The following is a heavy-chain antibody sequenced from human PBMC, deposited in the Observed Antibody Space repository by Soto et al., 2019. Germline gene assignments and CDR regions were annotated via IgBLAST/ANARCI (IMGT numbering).Heavy chain of an antibody. J-gene: IGHJ6*02. CDR1: GGTFSSYA. D-gene: IGHD6-6*01. V-gene: IGHV1-69*13. CDR2: IIPIFGTA. CDR3: ARVFWQLVQLDGMDV. Sequence: ASVKVSCKASGGTFSSYAISWVRQAPGQGLEWMGGIIPIFGTANYAQKFQGRVTITADESTSTAYMELSSPRSEDTAVYYCARVFWQLVQLDGMDVWGQGTTVTVSS.